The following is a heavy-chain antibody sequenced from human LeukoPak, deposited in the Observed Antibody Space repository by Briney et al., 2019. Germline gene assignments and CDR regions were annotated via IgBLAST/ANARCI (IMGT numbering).Heavy chain of an antibody. J-gene: IGHJ6*03. Sequence: SETLSLTCTVSGGSISSYYWSWIRQPAGKGLEWIGRIYTSGSTNYNPSLKSRVTMSVDTSKNQFSLKLSSVTAADTAVYYCARVQAAVRGATESYYMDVWGKGTTVTISS. CDR2: IYTSGST. V-gene: IGHV4-4*07. CDR3: ARVQAAVRGATESYYMDV. CDR1: GGSISSYY. D-gene: IGHD1-26*01.